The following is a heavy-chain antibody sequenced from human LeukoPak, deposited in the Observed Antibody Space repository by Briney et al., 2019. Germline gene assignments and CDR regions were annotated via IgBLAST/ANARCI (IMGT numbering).Heavy chain of an antibody. V-gene: IGHV4-59*01. J-gene: IGHJ6*03. CDR1: GGSFSGYY. Sequence: SETLSLTCAVYGGSFSGYYWSWIRQPPGKGLKYIGYIYYSGYTNYNPSLKSRVTISVDTSKNQFSLKLSSVTAADTAVYYCARETSQKGAHYMDVWGKGTTVTISS. CDR3: ARETSQKGAHYMDV. D-gene: IGHD3-16*01. CDR2: IYYSGYT.